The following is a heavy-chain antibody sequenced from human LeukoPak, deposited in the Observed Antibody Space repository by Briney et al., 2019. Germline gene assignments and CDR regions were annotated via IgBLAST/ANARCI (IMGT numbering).Heavy chain of an antibody. CDR2: IYYSGST. CDR1: GGSISSGDYY. CDR3: ARDGTAYYYGMDV. D-gene: IGHD2-21*02. V-gene: IGHV4-30-4*01. Sequence: SETLSPTCTVSGGSISSGDYYWSWIRQPPGKGLEWIGYIYYSGSTYYNPSLKSRVTISVDTSKNQFSLKLSSVTAADTAVYYCARDGTAYYYGMDVWGQGTTVTVSS. J-gene: IGHJ6*02.